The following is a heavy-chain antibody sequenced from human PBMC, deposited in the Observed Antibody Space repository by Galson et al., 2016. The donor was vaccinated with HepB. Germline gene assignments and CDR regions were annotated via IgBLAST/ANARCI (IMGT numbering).Heavy chain of an antibody. CDR2: ISRDGDNK. J-gene: IGHJ4*02. D-gene: IGHD2/OR15-2a*01. CDR1: GFSFSDYA. Sequence: SLRLSCAVSGFSFSDYAMSWVRQGPGKRLEWVSIISRDGDNKHYLDSVKGRFTVSRDNSKNTLDLQMNSLRAEDTAVYYCTNDVGLVMFGLWGRGTLVTVSS. CDR3: TNDVGLVMFGL. V-gene: IGHV3-23*01.